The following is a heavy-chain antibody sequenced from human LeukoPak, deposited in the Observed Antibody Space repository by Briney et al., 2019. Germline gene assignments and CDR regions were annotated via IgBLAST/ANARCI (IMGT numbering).Heavy chain of an antibody. J-gene: IGHJ4*02. CDR1: GGTFSSYA. D-gene: IGHD5-24*01. CDR3: ARRDGYNFDYFDY. Sequence: SVKVSCKASGGTFSSYAISWVRQAPGQGLEWMGGIIPIFGTANYAQKFQGRVTITADESTSTAYMELSSLRSEDTAVYYCARRDGYNFDYFDYWGQGTLVTVSS. V-gene: IGHV1-69*13. CDR2: IIPIFGTA.